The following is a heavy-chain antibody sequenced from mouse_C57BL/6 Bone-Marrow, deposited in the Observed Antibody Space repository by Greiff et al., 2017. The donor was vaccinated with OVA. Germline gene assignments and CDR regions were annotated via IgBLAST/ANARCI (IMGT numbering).Heavy chain of an antibody. CDR3: ASYYYGSSYGDY. Sequence: EVQLQQSGPVLVKPGASVKMSCKASGYTFTDYYMTWVKQSHGKSLEWIGDINPYNGGTSYNQKFKGKATLTVDKSSSTAYMELNSLTSEDSAVYYCASYYYGSSYGDYWGQGTTLTVSS. CDR1: GYTFTDYY. D-gene: IGHD1-1*01. V-gene: IGHV1-19*01. J-gene: IGHJ2*01. CDR2: INPYNGGT.